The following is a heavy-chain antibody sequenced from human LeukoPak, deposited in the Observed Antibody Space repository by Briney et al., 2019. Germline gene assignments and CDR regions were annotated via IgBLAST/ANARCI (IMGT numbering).Heavy chain of an antibody. J-gene: IGHJ3*02. Sequence: PGGSLRLSCAASGFTFSNYGMHWVRQAPGKGLEWVALISFDGSQKYYADSVKGRFTISRDNSKSTVYLQMNSLRAEDTAVYYCAKIAGSRPPTEDAFDIWGQGTMVTVSS. V-gene: IGHV3-30*02. D-gene: IGHD2-15*01. CDR1: GFTFSNYG. CDR3: AKIAGSRPPTEDAFDI. CDR2: ISFDGSQK.